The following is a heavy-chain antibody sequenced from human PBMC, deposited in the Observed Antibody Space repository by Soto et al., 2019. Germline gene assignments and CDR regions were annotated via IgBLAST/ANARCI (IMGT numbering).Heavy chain of an antibody. J-gene: IGHJ4*02. D-gene: IGHD4-17*01. V-gene: IGHV3-30*18. CDR3: EKDGLHYGGLDY. CDR2: ISYDGSNK. Sequence: QVQLVESGGGVVQPGRSLRLSCAASGFTFSSYGMHWVRQAPGKGLEWVAVISYDGSNKYYADSVKGRFTISRDNSKNTLYLQMNSLRAEDTAVYYCEKDGLHYGGLDYWGQGTLVTVSS. CDR1: GFTFSSYG.